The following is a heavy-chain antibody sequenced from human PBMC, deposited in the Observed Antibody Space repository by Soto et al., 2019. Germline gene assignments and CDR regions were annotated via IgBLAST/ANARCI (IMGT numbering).Heavy chain of an antibody. D-gene: IGHD7-27*01. J-gene: IGHJ4*02. CDR3: SHMRWGAFFFDY. Sequence: SGPTLVNPTQTLTLTCTFSGFSLSTSGVGVGWIRQPPGKALGWLALIYWDDDKRYSPSLKSRLTITKDTSKNQVVLTMTNMDPVDTATYYCSHMRWGAFFFDYWGQGTLVTASS. CDR2: IYWDDDK. V-gene: IGHV2-5*02. CDR1: GFSLSTSGVG.